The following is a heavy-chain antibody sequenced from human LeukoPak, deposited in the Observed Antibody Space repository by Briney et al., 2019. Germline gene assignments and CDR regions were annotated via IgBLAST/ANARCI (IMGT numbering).Heavy chain of an antibody. V-gene: IGHV1-8*01. J-gene: IGHJ4*02. CDR1: GYTFTSYD. D-gene: IGHD3-3*01. Sequence: ASVKVSCKASGYTFTSYDINWVRQATGQGLEWMGWMNPNSGNTGYAQKFQGRVTMTRNTSISTAYMELSSLRSEDTAVYYCARVHTRITIFGVVIIPVGFDYWGQGTLVTVSS. CDR2: MNPNSGNT. CDR3: ARVHTRITIFGVVIIPVGFDY.